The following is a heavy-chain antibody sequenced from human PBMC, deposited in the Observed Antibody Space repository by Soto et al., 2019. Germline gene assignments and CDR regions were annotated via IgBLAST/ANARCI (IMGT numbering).Heavy chain of an antibody. CDR2: IYYSGST. CDR1: GGSISSGDYY. D-gene: IGHD5-12*01. Sequence: PSETLSLTCTVSGGSISSGDYYWSWIRQPPGKGLEWIGYIYYSGSTYYNPSLKSRVTISVDTSKNQFSLKLSSVTAADTAVYYCARSPFGWLRSGAPSDYWGQGTLVTVSS. J-gene: IGHJ4*02. V-gene: IGHV4-30-4*01. CDR3: ARSPFGWLRSGAPSDY.